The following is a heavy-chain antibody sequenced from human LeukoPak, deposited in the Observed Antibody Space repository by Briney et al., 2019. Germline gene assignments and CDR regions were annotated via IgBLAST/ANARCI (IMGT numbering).Heavy chain of an antibody. CDR3: ARDGLPAARDI. D-gene: IGHD6-6*01. CDR1: GFTFNTYE. CDR2: VSSSGTTM. J-gene: IGHJ3*02. V-gene: IGHV3-48*03. Sequence: GGSLRLSCAASGFTFNTYEMSWVRQAPGKGLEWVSCVSSSGTTMYHADSVKGRFTISRDNAKNSLYLQMNSLRAEDAAVYYCARDGLPAARDIWGQGTMVTVSS.